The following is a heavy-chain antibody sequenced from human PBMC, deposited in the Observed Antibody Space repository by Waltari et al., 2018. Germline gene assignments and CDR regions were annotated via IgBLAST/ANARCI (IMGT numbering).Heavy chain of an antibody. CDR3: ARALHIVVVTATKGDWNGMDV. D-gene: IGHD2-21*02. J-gene: IGHJ6*02. V-gene: IGHV1-2*02. CDR2: INPNSGGT. Sequence: QVQLVQSGAEVKKPGASVKVSCKASGYTFTGYYMHWVRQAPGQGLEWMGWINPNSGGTNYAQKFQGRVTMTRDTSISTAYMELSRLGSDDTAVYYCARALHIVVVTATKGDWNGMDVWGQGTTVTVSS. CDR1: GYTFTGYY.